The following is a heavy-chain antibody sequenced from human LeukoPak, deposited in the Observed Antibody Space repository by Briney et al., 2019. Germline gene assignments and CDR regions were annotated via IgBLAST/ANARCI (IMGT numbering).Heavy chain of an antibody. J-gene: IGHJ5*02. D-gene: IGHD6-19*01. Sequence: SETLSLTCAVYGGSFSGYYWSWIRQPPGKGLEWIGEINHSGSTNYNPSLKSRVTISVDTSKNQFSLKLSSVTAADTAVYYCARHLWLVRGWFDPWGQGTLVTVSS. CDR1: GGSFSGYY. CDR3: ARHLWLVRGWFDP. CDR2: INHSGST. V-gene: IGHV4-34*01.